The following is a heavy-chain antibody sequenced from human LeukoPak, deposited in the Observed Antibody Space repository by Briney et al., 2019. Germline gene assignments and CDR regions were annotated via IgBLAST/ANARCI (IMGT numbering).Heavy chain of an antibody. V-gene: IGHV3-30*02. CDR2: IRYDGSNK. CDR1: GFSFISYG. J-gene: IGHJ3*02. D-gene: IGHD3-9*01. CDR3: ASPDILTGYSDAFDI. Sequence: GGSLRLSCAASGFSFISYGMYWVRQAPGKGLESVAFIRYDGSNKYYADSVKGRFTVSRDNSKNTLYLQMKSLRAEDTAVYYCASPDILTGYSDAFDIWGQGTMVTVSS.